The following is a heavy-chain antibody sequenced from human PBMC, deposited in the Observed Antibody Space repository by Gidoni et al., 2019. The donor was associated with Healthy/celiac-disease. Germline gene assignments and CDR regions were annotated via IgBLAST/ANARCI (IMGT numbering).Heavy chain of an antibody. CDR1: GSTFSNAW. Sequence: EVQLVESGGGLVKPGGSLRLSCAAAGSTFSNAWMSWVRQAPVKGLEWVGRIKSKTDGGTTDYAAPVKGRFTISRDDSKNTLYLQMNSLKTEDTAVYYCTTANWYYYYYYYGMDVWGQGTTVTVSS. D-gene: IGHD1-7*01. J-gene: IGHJ6*02. CDR2: IKSKTDGGTT. V-gene: IGHV3-15*01. CDR3: TTANWYYYYYYYGMDV.